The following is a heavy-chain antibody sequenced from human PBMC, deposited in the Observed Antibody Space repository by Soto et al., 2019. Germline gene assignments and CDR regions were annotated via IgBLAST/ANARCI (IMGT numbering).Heavy chain of an antibody. Sequence: PSETLSLTCSVSGGYISSGVNYWSWIRQHPGKGLEWIGFIYYTGHTKYNAALKSRASIAGDMSENQFSLTLTSVTAADTAVYYCAREDINESFFDSWGQGIMVTVSS. CDR2: IYYTGHT. V-gene: IGHV4-31*03. D-gene: IGHD2-8*01. J-gene: IGHJ4*02. CDR1: GGYISSGVNY. CDR3: AREDINESFFDS.